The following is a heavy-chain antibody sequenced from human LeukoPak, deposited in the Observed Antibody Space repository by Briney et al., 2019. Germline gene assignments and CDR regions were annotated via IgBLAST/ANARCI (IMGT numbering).Heavy chain of an antibody. CDR3: ARRVAVAGTIDY. J-gene: IGHJ4*02. CDR1: GGSISTYY. V-gene: IGHV4-59*08. CDR2: ICYTGST. Sequence: SETLSLTCTVSGGSISTYYWSWIRQPPGKGLEWIGYICYTGSTNYNPSLKSRVTISVDTSKNQFSLKLSSVTAADTAVYYCARRVAVAGTIDYWGQGTLVTVSS. D-gene: IGHD6-19*01.